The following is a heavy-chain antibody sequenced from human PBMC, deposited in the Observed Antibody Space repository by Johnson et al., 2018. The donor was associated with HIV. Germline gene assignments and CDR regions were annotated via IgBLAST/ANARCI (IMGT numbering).Heavy chain of an antibody. CDR1: GFTFDDYG. CDR3: AREGQEPPVQKDAFDI. CDR2: LNWNGGST. D-gene: IGHD1-14*01. J-gene: IGHJ3*02. V-gene: IGHV3-20*04. Sequence: VQLVESGGGVVRPGGSLRLSCAASGFTFDDYGMRWVRQAPGKGLEWVSGLNWNGGSTGYADSGKGRFTISRDNAKNSLYLQMNSLRAEDTALYYCAREGQEPPVQKDAFDIWGQGTMVTVSS.